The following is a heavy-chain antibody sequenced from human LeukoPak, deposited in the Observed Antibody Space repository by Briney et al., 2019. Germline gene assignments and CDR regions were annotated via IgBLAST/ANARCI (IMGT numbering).Heavy chain of an antibody. CDR3: ARRRYSSSWYEVSARSGGVGFDY. D-gene: IGHD6-13*01. CDR2: IKQDGSEK. V-gene: IGHV3-7*01. CDR1: GFTFSSYW. Sequence: GGSLRLSCAASGFTFSSYWMSWVRQAPGKGLEWVANIKQDGSEKYYVDSVKGRFTISRDNAKNSLYLQMNSLRAEDTAVYYCARRRYSSSWYEVSARSGGVGFDYWGQGTLVTVSS. J-gene: IGHJ4*02.